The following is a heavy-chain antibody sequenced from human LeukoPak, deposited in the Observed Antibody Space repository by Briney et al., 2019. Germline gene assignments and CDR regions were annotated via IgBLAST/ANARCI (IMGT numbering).Heavy chain of an antibody. V-gene: IGHV4-34*01. D-gene: IGHD3-10*01. Sequence: SETLSLTCAVYGGSFSGYYWSWIRQPPGKGLEWIGEINHSGSTNYNPSLKSRVTISVDTSKNQFSLKLSSVTAADTAVYYCARLWFGRNYFDYWGQGTLVTVSS. CDR1: GGSFSGYY. J-gene: IGHJ4*02. CDR3: ARLWFGRNYFDY. CDR2: INHSGST.